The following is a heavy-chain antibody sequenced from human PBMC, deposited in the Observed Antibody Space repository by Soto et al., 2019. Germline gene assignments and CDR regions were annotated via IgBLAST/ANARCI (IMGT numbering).Heavy chain of an antibody. CDR3: ARESHDILTGPPWVWYFDL. D-gene: IGHD3-9*01. V-gene: IGHV4-34*01. CDR2: INDRGSI. Sequence: QVQLQQWGAGPLRPLETLSLTCGGSGGSVSGYYWAWIRQSPGKGLEWIGEINDRGSINYNPSLKSRVSISVDTSKNHYSLNLRSVTAADTAVYYCARESHDILTGPPWVWYFDLWGRGTLVTVSS. CDR1: GGSVSGYY. J-gene: IGHJ2*01.